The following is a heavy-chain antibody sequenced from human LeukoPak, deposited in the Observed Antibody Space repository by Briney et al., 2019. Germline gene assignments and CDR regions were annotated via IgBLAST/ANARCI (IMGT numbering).Heavy chain of an antibody. CDR2: INSDGRST. V-gene: IGHV3-74*01. CDR3: ARGADTGYSSDY. CDR1: GFTFSRYW. Sequence: GGSLRLSCAASGFTFSRYWMHWVRHAPGKGLVWVSRINSDGRSTNYADSVKGRFTISRDNAKNTLYLQMNSLRAEDTAVYYCARGADTGYSSDYWGQGTLVTVSS. J-gene: IGHJ4*02. D-gene: IGHD3-9*01.